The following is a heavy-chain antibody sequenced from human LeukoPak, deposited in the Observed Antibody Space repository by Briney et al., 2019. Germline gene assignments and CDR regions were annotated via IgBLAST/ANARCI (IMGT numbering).Heavy chain of an antibody. CDR3: AKDSSASYASGSYSFDY. D-gene: IGHD3-10*01. CDR2: ISGSGGST. CDR1: GFTFSSYA. V-gene: IGHV3-23*01. J-gene: IGHJ4*02. Sequence: GGSLRLSCAASGFTFSSYAVSWVRQAPGKGLEWVSAISGSGGSTYYAESVKGRFTISRDNSKNTLHPQMNSLRAEDTAVYYCAKDSSASYASGSYSFDYWGQGTLVTVSS.